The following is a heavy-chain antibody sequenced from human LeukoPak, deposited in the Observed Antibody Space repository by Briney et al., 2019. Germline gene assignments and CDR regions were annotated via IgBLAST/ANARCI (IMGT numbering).Heavy chain of an antibody. J-gene: IGHJ4*02. V-gene: IGHV3-33*01. CDR1: GFTFSSYG. CDR2: IWYDGSNK. Sequence: GGSLRLSCAASGFTFSSYGMHWVRQAPGKGLEWVAVIWYDGSNKYYADSVKGRFTIPRDNSKNTLYLQMNSLRAEDTAVYYCAREWDTAMVYFDYWGQGTLVTVSS. CDR3: AREWDTAMVYFDY. D-gene: IGHD5-18*01.